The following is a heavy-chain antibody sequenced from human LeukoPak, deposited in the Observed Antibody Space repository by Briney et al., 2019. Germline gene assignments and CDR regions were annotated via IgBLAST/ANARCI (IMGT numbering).Heavy chain of an antibody. CDR3: ARDGSSHQPYYYYGMDV. D-gene: IGHD1-26*01. J-gene: IGHJ6*02. V-gene: IGHV3-7*04. CDR1: GFTFNSYW. CDR2: IKQDGSEK. Sequence: PGGSLRLSRAASGFTFNSYWMSWVRQAPGKGLEWVANIKQDGSEKYYVDSVKGRFTISRDNAKNSLYLQMNSLRAEDTAVYYCARDGSSHQPYYYYGMDVWGQGTTVTVPS.